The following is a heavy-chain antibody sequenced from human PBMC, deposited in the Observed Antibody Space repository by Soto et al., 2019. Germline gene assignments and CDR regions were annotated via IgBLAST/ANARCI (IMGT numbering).Heavy chain of an antibody. CDR3: ARGYGDYGRAYYYYYGMDV. J-gene: IGHJ6*02. V-gene: IGHV1-2*02. CDR2: INPNSGGT. D-gene: IGHD4-17*01. Sequence: QVQLVQSGAEVKKPGASVKVSCKASGYTFTGYYMHWVRQAPGQGLEWMGWINPNSGGTNYAQKFQGRVTMTRDTSISTAYMELRRLRSDDTAVYYCARGYGDYGRAYYYYYGMDVWGQGTTVTVSS. CDR1: GYTFTGYY.